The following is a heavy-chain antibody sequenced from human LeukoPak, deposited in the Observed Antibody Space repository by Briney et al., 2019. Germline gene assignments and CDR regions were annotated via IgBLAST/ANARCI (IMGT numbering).Heavy chain of an antibody. J-gene: IGHJ4*02. CDR3: ARGGLSIMGY. Sequence: GGSLRLSCAASGFTFSSFTMSWVRQAPGKGLEWVSYISSSGSTKYYADSVKGRFTISRDNARNSLYLQMNSLRAEDTAVYFCARGGLSIMGYWGQGTLVTVSS. V-gene: IGHV3-48*01. CDR1: GFTFSSFT. CDR2: ISSSGSTK. D-gene: IGHD2/OR15-2a*01.